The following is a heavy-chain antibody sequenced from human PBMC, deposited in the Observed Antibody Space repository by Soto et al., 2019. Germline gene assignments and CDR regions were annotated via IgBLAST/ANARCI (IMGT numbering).Heavy chain of an antibody. CDR2: TYYRSKWYN. CDR1: GDSVSSNSAA. D-gene: IGHD3-22*01. Sequence: SQTLSLTCAISGDSVSSNSAAWNWIRQSPSRGLEWLGRTYYRSKWYNDYAVSVKSRITINPDTSKNQFSLQLNSVTPEDTAVYYCARVIYPYYYGNGGYYYYFYSWGRGTVVTVSA. CDR3: ARVIYPYYYGNGGYYYYFYS. J-gene: IGHJ4*02. V-gene: IGHV6-1*01.